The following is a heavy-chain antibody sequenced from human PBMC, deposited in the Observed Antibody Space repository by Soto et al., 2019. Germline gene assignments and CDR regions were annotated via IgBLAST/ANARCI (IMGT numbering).Heavy chain of an antibody. CDR3: VRAADS. J-gene: IGHJ4*02. V-gene: IGHV4-39*01. Sequence: QLQLQESGPGLLKPSETLSLTCTASGGSLSAEHSYCGWIRQPPGKGLEWIGSFYDSGSTYYNPSLKSRASISVDTWKNQFSLTLTSVTAADTAVYYCVRAADSWGQGTLVTVSS. CDR2: FYDSGST. CDR1: GGSLSAEHSY.